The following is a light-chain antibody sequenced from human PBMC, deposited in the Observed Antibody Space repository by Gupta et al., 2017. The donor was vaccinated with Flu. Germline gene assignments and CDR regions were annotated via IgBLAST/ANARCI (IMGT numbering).Light chain of an antibody. CDR1: QSLSHNY. Sequence: SPSTLSLSPGERVTLSCRASQSLSHNYLAWYQKKPGQPPRLLIYGASNRATSIPDRFSGSGSGTDFTLTINRLDPEEFAVYYCQQWGSSPYTFGQGSKVEIK. CDR2: GAS. CDR3: QQWGSSPYT. J-gene: IGKJ2*01. V-gene: IGKV3-20*01.